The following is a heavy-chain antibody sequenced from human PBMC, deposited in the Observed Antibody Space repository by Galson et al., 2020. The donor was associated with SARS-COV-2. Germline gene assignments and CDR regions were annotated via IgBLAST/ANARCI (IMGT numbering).Heavy chain of an antibody. D-gene: IGHD6-19*01. CDR3: ARGGSSGWWVH. CDR1: GFTFSHYY. CDR2: IKEDGSEK. J-gene: IGHJ4*02. V-gene: IGHV3-7*01. Sequence: GGSLRLSCAASGFTFSHYYMTWVRQAPGKGLEWVAHIKEDGSEKFYVDSVKGRFTISRDNAKNSLYLQMNSLRAEDTAVYYCARGGSSGWWVHWGQGTLVTVSS.